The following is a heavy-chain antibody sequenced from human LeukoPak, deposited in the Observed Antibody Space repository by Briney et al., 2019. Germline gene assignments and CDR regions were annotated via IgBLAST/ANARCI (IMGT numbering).Heavy chain of an antibody. CDR3: AKDRPIAAAWEDY. J-gene: IGHJ4*02. CDR2: ISGRGGST. Sequence: GGSLRLSCAASGFTFSSYAMSWVRQAPGKGLEWVSDISGRGGSTYYADSVKGRFTISRDNSKNTLYLQMNSLRAEDTAVYCCAKDRPIAAAWEDYWGQGTLVTVSS. D-gene: IGHD6-13*01. V-gene: IGHV3-23*01. CDR1: GFTFSSYA.